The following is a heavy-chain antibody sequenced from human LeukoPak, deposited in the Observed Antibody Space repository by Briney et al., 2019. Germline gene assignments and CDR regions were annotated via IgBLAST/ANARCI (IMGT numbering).Heavy chain of an antibody. CDR2: IIPILGIA. J-gene: IGHJ5*02. CDR1: GGTFSSYA. D-gene: IGHD2-15*01. CDR3: ARDIEAIVVVVAATYNWFDP. V-gene: IGHV1-69*04. Sequence: SVKVSCKASGGTFSSYAISWVRQAPGQGLEWMGRIIPILGIANYTQKFQGRVTITADKSTSTAYMELSSLRSEDTAVYYCARDIEAIVVVVAATYNWFDPWGQGTLVTVSS.